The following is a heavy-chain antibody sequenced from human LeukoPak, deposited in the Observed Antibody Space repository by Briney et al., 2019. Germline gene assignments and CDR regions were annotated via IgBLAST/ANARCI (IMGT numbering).Heavy chain of an antibody. D-gene: IGHD3-10*01. CDR2: INHSGST. CDR3: ARLIRFDP. CDR1: GGSFSGYY. Sequence: SETLSLTCAVYGGSFSGYYWSWIRQPPGKGLEWIGEINHSGSTNYNPSLKSRVTISVDTSKNQFSLKLSSVTAADTAVYYCARLIRFDPWGQGTLVTVS. J-gene: IGHJ5*02. V-gene: IGHV4-34*01.